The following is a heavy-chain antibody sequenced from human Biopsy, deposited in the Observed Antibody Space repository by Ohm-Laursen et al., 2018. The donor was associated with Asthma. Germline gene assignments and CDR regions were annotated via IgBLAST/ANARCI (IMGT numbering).Heavy chain of an antibody. CDR3: ARTYYDFLTGQVNDAFAM. Sequence: ASVKVSCKTSGYTFINYAIHWVRQAPGQRLEWMGWIGVYNGNTKVAQKLQDRVTMITDTSTSTAYMELRSLRSDDTAVYFCARTYYDFLTGQVNDAFAMWGQGAMVTVSS. J-gene: IGHJ3*02. V-gene: IGHV1-18*01. CDR1: GYTFINYA. CDR2: IGVYNGNT. D-gene: IGHD3-9*01.